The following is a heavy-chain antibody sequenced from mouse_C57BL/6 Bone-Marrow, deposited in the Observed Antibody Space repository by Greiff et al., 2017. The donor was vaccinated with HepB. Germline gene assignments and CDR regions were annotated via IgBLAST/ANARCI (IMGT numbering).Heavy chain of an antibody. D-gene: IGHD2-12*01. CDR2: ISSGGSYT. J-gene: IGHJ2*01. V-gene: IGHV5-6*01. CDR3: ARHRYSYYFDY. Sequence: VQLKESGGDLVKPGGSLKLSCAASGFTFSSYGMSWVRQTPDKRLEWVATISSGGSYTYYADSVKGRFTISRDNAKNTLYLQMSSLKSEDTAMYYCARHRYSYYFDYWGQGTTLTVSS. CDR1: GFTFSSYG.